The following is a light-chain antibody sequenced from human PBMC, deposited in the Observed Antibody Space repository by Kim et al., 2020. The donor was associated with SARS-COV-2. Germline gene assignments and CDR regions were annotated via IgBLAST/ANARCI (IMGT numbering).Light chain of an antibody. CDR1: QDIRNY. Sequence: DIQMTQSPSSLSASVGDRVTITCRASQDIRNYLAWFQQKPGKAPKSLIYGASTLHSGVPSKFSGSGSETDFTLTISSLQPEDFATYYCQQYNGYRTFGQGTRLEIK. V-gene: IGKV1-16*02. CDR3: QQYNGYRT. J-gene: IGKJ5*01. CDR2: GAS.